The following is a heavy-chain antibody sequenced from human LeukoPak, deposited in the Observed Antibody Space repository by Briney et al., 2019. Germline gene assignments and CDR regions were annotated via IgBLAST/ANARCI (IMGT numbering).Heavy chain of an antibody. CDR3: ARQGDYDFWSGYYHNWFDP. CDR2: IYPGDSDT. Sequence: GEYLKISCKGSGYSFTGYWIGWVRQMPGIGLEWMGIIYPGDSDTRYSPSFQGQVTISADKSISTAYLQWSSLKASDTAMYYCARQGDYDFWSGYYHNWFDPWGQGTLVTVSS. J-gene: IGHJ5*02. D-gene: IGHD3-3*01. CDR1: GYSFTGYW. V-gene: IGHV5-51*01.